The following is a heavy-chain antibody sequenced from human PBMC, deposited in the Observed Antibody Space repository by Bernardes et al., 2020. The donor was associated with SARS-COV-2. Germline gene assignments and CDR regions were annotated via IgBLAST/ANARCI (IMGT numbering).Heavy chain of an antibody. J-gene: IGHJ5*02. CDR2: FDPEDGET. CDR3: ATTSVFGVEPNWFDP. Sequence: ASEKVSCKVSGYTLTELSMHWVRQAPGKGLEWMGGFDPEDGETIYAQKFQGRVTMTEDTSTDTAYMELSSLRSEDTAVYYCATTSVFGVEPNWFDPWGQGTLVTVSS. D-gene: IGHD3-3*01. CDR1: GYTLTELS. V-gene: IGHV1-24*01.